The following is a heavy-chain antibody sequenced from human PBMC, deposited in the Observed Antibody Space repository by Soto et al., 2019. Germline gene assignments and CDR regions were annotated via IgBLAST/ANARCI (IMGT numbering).Heavy chain of an antibody. CDR1: GYTFTMSG. CDR2: ISGYNGNT. J-gene: IGHJ6*02. Sequence: QVQLVQSGAEVKKPGASVKVSCKSSGYTFTMSGISWVRQAPGQGLEWMGWISGYNGNTNYEQKFQDRVTMTTDTPTNTAYMELRSLRSDDTAVYYCAREGPRTYYYYGMDVWGQGTTVTVSS. CDR3: AREGPRTYYYYGMDV. V-gene: IGHV1-18*01.